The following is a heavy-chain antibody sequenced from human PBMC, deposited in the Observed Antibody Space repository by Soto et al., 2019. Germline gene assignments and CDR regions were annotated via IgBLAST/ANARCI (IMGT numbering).Heavy chain of an antibody. J-gene: IGHJ6*02. CDR1: GGTFNNYP. D-gene: IGHD5-12*01. CDR2: SIPIFGTA. Sequence: QVQLVQSGAEVKKPASSVKVSCKASGGTFNNYPITWVRQAPGEGLEWMGGSIPIFGTANYAQNFQGRVTISVDASTSTAYMELSSLRSEDTAVYYCARGRGYSGDDHYYSFDMDVWGQGTTVTVSS. V-gene: IGHV1-69*01. CDR3: ARGRGYSGDDHYYSFDMDV.